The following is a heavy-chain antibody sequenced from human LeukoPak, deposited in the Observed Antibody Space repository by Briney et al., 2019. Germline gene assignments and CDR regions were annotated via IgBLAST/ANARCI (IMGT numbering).Heavy chain of an antibody. CDR1: GFTFSSYS. Sequence: PGGSLRLSCAASGFTFSSYSMNWVRQAPGKGLEWISHISNTGDIIHYADSVEGRFTISRDNAKNSLYLQMNSLRAEDTALYYRAKGYMGAKVVPDAFDIWGQGTMVTVSS. D-gene: IGHD1-26*01. J-gene: IGHJ3*02. CDR2: ISNTGDII. CDR3: AKGYMGAKVVPDAFDI. V-gene: IGHV3-48*04.